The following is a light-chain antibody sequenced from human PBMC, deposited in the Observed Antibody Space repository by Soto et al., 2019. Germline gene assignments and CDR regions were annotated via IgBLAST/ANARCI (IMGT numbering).Light chain of an antibody. CDR2: GAS. CDR3: QHYGSSWT. J-gene: IGKJ1*01. CDR1: QSVSSNY. V-gene: IGKV3-20*01. Sequence: ELVLTQSPCTLSLSPGERATLSCRASQSVSSNYLAWFQQKPGQAPRLLIYGASSRATGIPDRFSGSGSGTDFTLTISRLEPEDFAVYYCQHYGSSWTFGQGTKVDIK.